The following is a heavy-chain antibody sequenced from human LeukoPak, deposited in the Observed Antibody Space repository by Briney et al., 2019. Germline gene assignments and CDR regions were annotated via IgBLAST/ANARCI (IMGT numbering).Heavy chain of an antibody. Sequence: SETLSLTCTVSGGSISSYYLSWIRQPPGKGLEWIGYIYCSGSTNYNPSLKSRVTISVDTSKNQFSLKLNSVTAADTAVYYCASGAYSYYYMDVWGKGTTVTFSS. CDR3: ASGAYSYYYMDV. CDR1: GGSISSYY. V-gene: IGHV4-59*01. D-gene: IGHD4-11*01. J-gene: IGHJ6*03. CDR2: IYCSGST.